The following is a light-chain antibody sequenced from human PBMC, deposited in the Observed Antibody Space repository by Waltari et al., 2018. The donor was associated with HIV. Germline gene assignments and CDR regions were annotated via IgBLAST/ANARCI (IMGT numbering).Light chain of an antibody. J-gene: IGLJ1*01. CDR2: DVS. V-gene: IGLV2-14*03. Sequence: QSALTQPASVSGSPGQSLTIPCTGTSSDVGGYTHASWYQQHPAKAPKVIIYDVSNRPSGVSNRFSGSKSGNTASLTISGLQAEDEADYYCTSYTTINTYVFGTGTKVTVL. CDR3: TSYTTINTYV. CDR1: SSDVGGYTH.